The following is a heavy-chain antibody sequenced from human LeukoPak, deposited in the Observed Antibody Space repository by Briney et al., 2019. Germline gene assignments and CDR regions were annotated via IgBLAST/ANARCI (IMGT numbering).Heavy chain of an antibody. CDR1: GFTFSSYW. V-gene: IGHV3-7*01. CDR3: ATSVVVAAISFDY. D-gene: IGHD2-15*01. Sequence: GGSLRLSCAASGFTFSSYWVSWVRQAPGKGLEWVANIKQDGSEKYYVDSVKGRFTISRDNAKNSLYLQMNRLRAEDTAVYYCATSVVVAAISFDYWGQGTLVTGSS. CDR2: IKQDGSEK. J-gene: IGHJ4*02.